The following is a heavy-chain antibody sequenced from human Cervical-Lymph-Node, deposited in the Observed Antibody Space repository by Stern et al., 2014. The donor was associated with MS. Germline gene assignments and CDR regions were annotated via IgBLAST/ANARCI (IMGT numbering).Heavy chain of an antibody. D-gene: IGHD2/OR15-2a*01. CDR1: GYSFLDYY. Sequence: VQLVESGAEVKKPGASVKVSCKASGYSFLDYYIHWVRQAPGQGLEWMGRIDPSSGGTNYGQNFQGRVTMTRDTSINTAYMEMSRLTSDDTAVYYCGRGIKSFDPWGQGTLVTVSS. V-gene: IGHV1-2*02. CDR3: GRGIKSFDP. J-gene: IGHJ5*02. CDR2: IDPSSGGT.